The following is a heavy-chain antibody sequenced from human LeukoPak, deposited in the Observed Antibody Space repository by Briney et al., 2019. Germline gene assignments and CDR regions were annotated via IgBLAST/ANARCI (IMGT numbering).Heavy chain of an antibody. D-gene: IGHD2-21*01. CDR3: ARDDPDVVVIPGAADV. CDR2: ITPMFGST. Sequence: ASVKVSCKASGDTFSNYVISWFRQAPGQRPEWMGGITPMFGSTYFTQKFQGRVTFTVDDSTTTAYMELSSLKFEDTAVYYCARDDPDVVVIPGAADVWGQGTLVTVSS. CDR1: GDTFSNYV. V-gene: IGHV1-69*13. J-gene: IGHJ3*01.